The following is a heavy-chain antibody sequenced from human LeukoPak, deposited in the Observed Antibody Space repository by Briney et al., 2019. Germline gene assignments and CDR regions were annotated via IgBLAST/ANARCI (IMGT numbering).Heavy chain of an antibody. Sequence: GASVKVSCKTSGYTFTEFTIHWVRQAPGQRLEWMGWINTGNGNTKYSQKFQGRVTLTRDTSASTAYMELSSLRSEDTAVFYCAKDARGSGSYYNFDYWGQGTLVSVSS. D-gene: IGHD3-10*01. V-gene: IGHV1-3*04. CDR1: GYTFTEFT. J-gene: IGHJ4*02. CDR2: INTGNGNT. CDR3: AKDARGSGSYYNFDY.